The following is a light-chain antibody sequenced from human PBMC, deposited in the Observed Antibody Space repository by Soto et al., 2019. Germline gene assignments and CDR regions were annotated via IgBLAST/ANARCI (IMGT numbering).Light chain of an antibody. CDR2: AAS. Sequence: DIQLTQSPSPLSASVGDRVAITCLASQSISTYLNWYQQKPGKAPKVLIYAASNLQSGVPPRFSGSGSGTDFTLTISSLQPEDVAAYYCQKYNSAPLTFGGGTKVEIK. V-gene: IGKV1-39*01. J-gene: IGKJ4*01. CDR3: QKYNSAPLT. CDR1: QSISTY.